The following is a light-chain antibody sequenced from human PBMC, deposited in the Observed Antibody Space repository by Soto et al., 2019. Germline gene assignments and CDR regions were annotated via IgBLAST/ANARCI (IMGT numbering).Light chain of an antibody. V-gene: IGKV1-39*01. CDR1: QSISNH. Sequence: MSQSPSSLSASVEDRVIITCRASQSISNHLNWYQQKPGKAPKLLIYKASTLKSGVPSRFSGSGSGTEFTLTINSLQPEDFAVYYCQQTYNSPLTFGQRTKVDIK. CDR3: QQTYNSPLT. CDR2: KAS. J-gene: IGKJ1*01.